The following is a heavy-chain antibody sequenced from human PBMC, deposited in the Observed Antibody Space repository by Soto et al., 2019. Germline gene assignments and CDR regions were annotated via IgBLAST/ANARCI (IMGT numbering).Heavy chain of an antibody. Sequence: ASVKVSCRASGGTFSSYAISWVRQAPGQGLEWMEGIIPIFGTANYAQKFQGRVTITADKSTSTAYMELSSLRSEDTAVYYCAICRGYSYAWLDYSGQRMLVT. J-gene: IGHJ4*02. CDR1: GGTFSSYA. CDR2: IIPIFGTA. CDR3: AICRGYSYAWLDY. D-gene: IGHD5-18*01. V-gene: IGHV1-69*06.